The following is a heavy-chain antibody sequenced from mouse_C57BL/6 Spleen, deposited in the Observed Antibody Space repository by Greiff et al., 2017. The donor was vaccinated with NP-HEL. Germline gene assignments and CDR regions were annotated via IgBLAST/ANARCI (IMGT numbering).Heavy chain of an antibody. CDR2: INPGSGGT. V-gene: IGHV1-54*01. J-gene: IGHJ4*01. CDR1: GYAFTNYL. CDR3: ARRKGTSRDYYAMDY. Sequence: VQLQESGAELVRPGTSVKVSCKASGYAFTNYLIEWVKQRPGQGLEWIGVINPGSGGTNYNEKFKGKATLTADKSSSTAYMQLSSLTSEDSAVYFCARRKGTSRDYYAMDYWGQGTSVTVSS.